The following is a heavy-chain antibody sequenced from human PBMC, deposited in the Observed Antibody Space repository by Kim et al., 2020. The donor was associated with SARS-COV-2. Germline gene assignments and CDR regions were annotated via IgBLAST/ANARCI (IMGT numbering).Heavy chain of an antibody. J-gene: IGHJ3*02. CDR3: TTGGRYYHDAFDI. Sequence: GGSLRLSCAASGFTFSNAWMSWVRQVPGKGLEWVGRIKSKTDGGTTDYAAPEKGRFTISRDDSKNTLYLQMNSLKTEDTAVYYCTTGGRYYHDAFDIWGQGTMVTVSS. CDR2: IKSKTDGGTT. CDR1: GFTFSNAW. V-gene: IGHV3-15*01. D-gene: IGHD3-10*01.